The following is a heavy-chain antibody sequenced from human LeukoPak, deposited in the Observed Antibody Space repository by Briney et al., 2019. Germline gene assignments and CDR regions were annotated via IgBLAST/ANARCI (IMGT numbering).Heavy chain of an antibody. CDR3: ARRSQLGGFFDN. V-gene: IGHV3-74*01. CDR1: GFSFSTYW. D-gene: IGHD7-27*01. J-gene: IGHJ4*02. Sequence: GGSLRLSRAASGFSFSTYWMHWVRQASGKGLVWVSRINGDGSSTNYADSVKGRFTISRDNAKNTLYLQMNSLRAEDTAVYFCARRSQLGGFFDNWGQGTLVTVSS. CDR2: INGDGSST.